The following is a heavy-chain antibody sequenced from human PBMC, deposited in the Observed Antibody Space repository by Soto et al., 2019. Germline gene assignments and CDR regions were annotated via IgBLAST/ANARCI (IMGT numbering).Heavy chain of an antibody. CDR3: AKANDYVWGGILNWFDS. Sequence: GGSLRLSCTASGFTFSSYAMSLIRKKQGKGLEWVSAISGSGGSTYYADSVKGRFTISRDNSKNTLYLQMNSLRAEDTAVYYCAKANDYVWGGILNWFDSWGQGTLVTVSS. V-gene: IGHV3-23*01. D-gene: IGHD3-16*01. J-gene: IGHJ5*01. CDR1: GFTFSSYA. CDR2: ISGSGGST.